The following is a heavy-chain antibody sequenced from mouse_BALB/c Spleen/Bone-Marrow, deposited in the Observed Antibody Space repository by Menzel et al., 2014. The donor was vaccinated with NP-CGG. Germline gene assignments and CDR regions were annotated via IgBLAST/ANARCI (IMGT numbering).Heavy chain of an antibody. D-gene: IGHD2-4*01. J-gene: IGHJ3*01. CDR2: IYPGDGDT. Sequence: VKLMESGAELVRPGSSVKISCKASGYAFSSYWMNWVKQRPGQGLEWIGQIYPGDGDTNYNGKFKGKATLTADKSSSTAYMQLSSLTSEDSAVYFCAREGYDYDWFAYWGQGTLVTVSA. V-gene: IGHV1-80*01. CDR1: GYAFSSYW. CDR3: AREGYDYDWFAY.